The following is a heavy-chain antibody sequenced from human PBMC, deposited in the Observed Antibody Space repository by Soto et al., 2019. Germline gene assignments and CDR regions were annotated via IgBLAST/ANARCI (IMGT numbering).Heavy chain of an antibody. CDR2: LNSDGSAT. V-gene: IGHV3-74*01. J-gene: IGHJ4*02. Sequence: GGSLRLSCAASGFTFSTYAMTLVRQAPGKGLEWVSRLNSDGSATTYADSVKGRFTISRDNVKNTLYLQMNSLRAEDTAVYYCTREMGAPPARGFDYWGQGALVTVSS. D-gene: IGHD2-8*01. CDR1: GFTFSTYA. CDR3: TREMGAPPARGFDY.